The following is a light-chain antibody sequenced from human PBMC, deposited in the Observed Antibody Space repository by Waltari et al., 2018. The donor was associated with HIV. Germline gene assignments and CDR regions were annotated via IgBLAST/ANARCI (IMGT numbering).Light chain of an antibody. J-gene: IGLJ3*02. CDR2: RNN. Sequence: QSVLTQPPSASETPGQRVTISCSGSSSNIGSNYVYWYQHLPGTAPKLLIYRNNQRPSGVPDRFSGSKSGSSASLAISGLRSEDEAVYYCSTWDDRLSDRVFGGGTKLTVL. CDR3: STWDDRLSDRV. V-gene: IGLV1-47*01. CDR1: SSNIGSNY.